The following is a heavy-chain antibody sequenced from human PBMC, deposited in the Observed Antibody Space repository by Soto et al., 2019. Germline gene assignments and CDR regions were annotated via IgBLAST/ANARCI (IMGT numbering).Heavy chain of an antibody. CDR1: GGSVTSGSYY. V-gene: IGHV4-61*01. CDR3: ARDPEYGSYFDY. CDR2: VNYNGIT. D-gene: IGHD3-10*01. Sequence: SXTCTVSGGSVTSGSYYWSWIRQPPGKGLEWIGFVNYNGITNYNPSLKSRLTISRDTSKNQFTLKLRSVTAADTAVYYCARDPEYGSYFDYWGQGTLVTVSS. J-gene: IGHJ4*02.